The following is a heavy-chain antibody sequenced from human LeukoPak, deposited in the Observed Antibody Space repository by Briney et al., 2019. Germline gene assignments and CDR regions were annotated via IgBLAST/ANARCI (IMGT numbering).Heavy chain of an antibody. V-gene: IGHV3-21*01. CDR2: ISSSSSYI. D-gene: IGHD4-11*01. J-gene: IGHJ6*03. CDR1: GFTFSSYS. Sequence: GGSLRLSCAASGFTFSSYSMNWVRQAPGKGLEWVSSISSSSSYIYYADSVKGRFTISRDNAKNSLYLQMNSLRAEDTAAYYCAKNPTSLTTWYYYYMDVWGKGTTVTVSS. CDR3: AKNPTSLTTWYYYYMDV.